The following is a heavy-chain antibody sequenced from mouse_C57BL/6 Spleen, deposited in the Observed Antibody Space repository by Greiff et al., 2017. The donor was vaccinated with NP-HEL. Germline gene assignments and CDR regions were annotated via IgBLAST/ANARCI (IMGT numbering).Heavy chain of an antibody. CDR1: GFTFSDYY. CDR3: ARGPYYYGSSYYAMDY. J-gene: IGHJ4*01. Sequence: VESEGGLVQPGSSMKLSCTASGFTFSDYYMAWVRQVPEKGLEWVANINYDGSSTYYLDSLKSRFIISRDNAKNILYLQMSSLKSEDTATYYCARGPYYYGSSYYAMDYWGQGTSVTVSS. CDR2: INYDGSST. V-gene: IGHV5-16*01. D-gene: IGHD1-1*01.